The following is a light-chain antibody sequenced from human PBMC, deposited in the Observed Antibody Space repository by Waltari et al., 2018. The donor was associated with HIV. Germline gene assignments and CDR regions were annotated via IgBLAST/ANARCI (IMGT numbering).Light chain of an antibody. CDR1: SSNVGSDDL. J-gene: IGLJ1*01. Sequence: QSALTQPASVSGSPGQSITISCTGTSSNVGSDDLVSWYQQHPGEAPKLIIYEVTKRPSGVSNRVSGCKSGNTASMTISGLQAEDEADYYCCSCPRSGIRYVFGTGTKVTVL. CDR2: EVT. V-gene: IGLV2-23*02. CDR3: CSCPRSGIRYV.